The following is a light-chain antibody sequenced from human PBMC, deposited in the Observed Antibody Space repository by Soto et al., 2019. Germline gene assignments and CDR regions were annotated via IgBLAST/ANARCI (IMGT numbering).Light chain of an antibody. J-gene: IGLJ1*01. V-gene: IGLV2-23*01. CDR3: CSYASSSTPFV. CDR1: SGDVGGYNL. CDR2: EGS. Sequence: QSALTKPSSVSGSPGQSITIPCTGTSGDVGGYNLVSWYQQHPGKAPKLMIFEGSKRPSGLSNRFSGSKSGNTASLTISGLQAEDEADYYCCSYASSSTPFVFGTGTKVTVL.